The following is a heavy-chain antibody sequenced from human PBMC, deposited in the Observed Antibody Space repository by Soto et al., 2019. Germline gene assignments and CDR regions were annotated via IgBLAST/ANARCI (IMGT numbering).Heavy chain of an antibody. J-gene: IGHJ4*02. CDR3: AIADYGDDDY. D-gene: IGHD4-17*01. V-gene: IGHV1-18*01. CDR1: GYTFATST. Sequence: QLQLVQSGPEAKKPGASVKVSCKASGYTFATSTISWLRQAPGQGPEWMGWIKAYSGNTNYAQKLQGRLTMTTDTSTSTAYMELRSLTTDDTAIYYCAIADYGDDDYWVQGTLVTVSS. CDR2: IKAYSGNT.